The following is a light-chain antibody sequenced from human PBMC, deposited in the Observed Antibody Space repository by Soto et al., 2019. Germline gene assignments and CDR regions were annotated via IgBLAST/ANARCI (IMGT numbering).Light chain of an antibody. CDR3: QQYNDWPPYT. V-gene: IGKV3-15*01. Sequence: EIVMTQSPATLSVSPGERATLSCRASQSVSFHLAWYQQKPGQAPRLLIYAASTRATGIPDRFSGSGSGTEFTLTISSLQSEDFAVYYCQQYNDWPPYTFGQGTKLEIK. J-gene: IGKJ2*01. CDR2: AAS. CDR1: QSVSFH.